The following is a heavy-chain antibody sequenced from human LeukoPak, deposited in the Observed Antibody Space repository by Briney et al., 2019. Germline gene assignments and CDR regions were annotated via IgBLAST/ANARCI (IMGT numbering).Heavy chain of an antibody. CDR2: IHYSGST. CDR3: ARTTEGGYTNVYFYYYYMDV. V-gene: IGHV4-59*01. D-gene: IGHD2-8*01. CDR1: GGSISSYY. Sequence: SETLSLTCTVSGGSISSYYWSWIRQPPGKGLEWIGYIHYSGSTNYNPSLKSRVTISVDTSKNQFSLKLSSVTAADTAVYYCARTTEGGYTNVYFYYYYMDVWGKGTTVTISS. J-gene: IGHJ6*03.